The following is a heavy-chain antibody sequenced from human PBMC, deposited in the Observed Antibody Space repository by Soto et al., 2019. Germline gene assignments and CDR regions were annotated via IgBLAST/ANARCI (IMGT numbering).Heavy chain of an antibody. CDR3: ARDRYYYYYYMDV. CDR2: INAGNGNT. V-gene: IGHV1-3*01. CDR1: CS. Sequence: CSRCWVRQDPGQRLEWMGWINAGNGNTKYSQKFQGRVTITRDTSASTAYMELSSLRSEDTAVYYCARDRYYYYYYMDVWGKGTTVTVSS. J-gene: IGHJ6*03.